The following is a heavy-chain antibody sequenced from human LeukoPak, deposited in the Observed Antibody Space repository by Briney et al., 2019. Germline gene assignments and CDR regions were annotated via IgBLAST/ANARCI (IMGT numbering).Heavy chain of an antibody. CDR3: AALVDYYDSSGYYVDY. J-gene: IGHJ4*02. CDR2: IVVGSGNT. D-gene: IGHD3-22*01. CDR1: GFTFTRSA. V-gene: IGHV1-58*02. Sequence: ASVKVSCKASGFTFTRSAMQWVRQARGQRLEWIGWIVVGSGNTNYAQKFQERVTISRDMSTSTAYMELSSLRSEDTAVYYCAALVDYYDSSGYYVDYWGQGTPVTVSS.